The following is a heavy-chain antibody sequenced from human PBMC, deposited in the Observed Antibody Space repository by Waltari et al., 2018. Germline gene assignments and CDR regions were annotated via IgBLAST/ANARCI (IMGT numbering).Heavy chain of an antibody. Sequence: EVQLLESGGGLVQPGGSLRLSCAASGFTFSSYAMSWVRQAPGKGLEWVSAISGSGGSTYYADSGKGRVTISRDNSKNTLYLQMNSLGAEDTAVYYCAKDRRWLQFRAHFDYWGQGTLVTVCS. V-gene: IGHV3-23*01. J-gene: IGHJ4*02. CDR3: AKDRRWLQFRAHFDY. D-gene: IGHD5-12*01. CDR2: ISGSGGST. CDR1: GFTFSSYA.